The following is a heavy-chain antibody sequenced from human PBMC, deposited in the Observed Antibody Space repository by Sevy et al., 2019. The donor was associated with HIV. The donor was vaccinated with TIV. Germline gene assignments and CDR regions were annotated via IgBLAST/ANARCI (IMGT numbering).Heavy chain of an antibody. D-gene: IGHD6-13*01. J-gene: IGHJ5*02. CDR1: GGSISSSSYY. CDR2: IYYSGST. CDR3: ARHSLSSSWYWFDP. V-gene: IGHV4-39*01. Sequence: SETLSLTCTVSGGSISSSSYYWGWIRQPPGKGLEWIGSIYYSGSTYYNPSLKSRVTISVDTSKNQFSLRLSSVTAAVTAVYYCARHSLSSSWYWFDPWGQGTLVTVSS.